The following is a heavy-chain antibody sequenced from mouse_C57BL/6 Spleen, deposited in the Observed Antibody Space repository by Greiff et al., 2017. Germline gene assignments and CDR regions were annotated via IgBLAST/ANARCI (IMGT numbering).Heavy chain of an antibody. Sequence: VQLQQSGPELVKPGASVKISCKASGYTFTDYYMNWVKQSHGKSLEWIGDINPNNGGTSYNQKFKSKATLTVDTSSSTAYMQLSSLTSEDSAVYYCARRDYDYGGGFAYWGQGTLVTVSA. CDR2: INPNNGGT. D-gene: IGHD2-4*01. V-gene: IGHV1-26*01. J-gene: IGHJ3*01. CDR1: GYTFTDYY. CDR3: ARRDYDYGGGFAY.